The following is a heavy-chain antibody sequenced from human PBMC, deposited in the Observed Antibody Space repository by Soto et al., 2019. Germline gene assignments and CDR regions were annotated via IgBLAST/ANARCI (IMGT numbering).Heavy chain of an antibody. CDR2: INHSGST. Sequence: PSEPLSLTCAAEGGYFSGYVGSWIRQPPGKGLEWIGEINHSGSTSYNPSLKSRVTISIDTSTNQFSLKLTSVTAADTAVYYCARGELGVSWCQGTLVTVS. CDR1: GGYFSGYV. J-gene: IGHJ5*02. CDR3: ARGELGVS. V-gene: IGHV4-34*01. D-gene: IGHD1-26*01.